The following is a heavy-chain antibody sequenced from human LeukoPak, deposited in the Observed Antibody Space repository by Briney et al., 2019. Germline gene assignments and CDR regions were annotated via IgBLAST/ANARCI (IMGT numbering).Heavy chain of an antibody. J-gene: IGHJ6*03. CDR2: IQYDGNTK. CDR3: AKRGGTYSYFYYMDV. CDR1: GFTFTTYA. D-gene: IGHD1-26*01. V-gene: IGHV3-30*02. Sequence: GGSLRLSCVASGFTFTTYAMHWVRQAPGKGLEWVAFIQYDGNTKYYLDSVKGRFTISRDTSKNTVFLQMSSLRADDTAVYYCAKRGGTYSYFYYMDVWGKGTTVTVSS.